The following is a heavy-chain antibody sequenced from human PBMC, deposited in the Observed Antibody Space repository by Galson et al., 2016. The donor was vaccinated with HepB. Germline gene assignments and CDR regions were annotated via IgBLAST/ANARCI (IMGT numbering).Heavy chain of an antibody. V-gene: IGHV4-59*01. Sequence: SETLSLTCTVSGGSIGDYYWNWIRQPPGKGLEWVGYIYYSGSTTYNPSLKSRVTISVDTSKSQFSLKLNSVPAADTALYYCASVSYCSRASCYTSPFDFWGQGILVTVSS. J-gene: IGHJ4*02. D-gene: IGHD2-2*01. CDR2: IYYSGST. CDR3: ASVSYCSRASCYTSPFDF. CDR1: GGSIGDYY.